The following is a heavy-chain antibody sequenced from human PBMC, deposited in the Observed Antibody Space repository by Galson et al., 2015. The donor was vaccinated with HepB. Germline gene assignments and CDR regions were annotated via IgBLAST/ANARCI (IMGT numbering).Heavy chain of an antibody. V-gene: IGHV1-2*02. J-gene: IGHJ4*02. CDR1: GYTFTGYY. D-gene: IGHD6-13*01. CDR3: ARVEVGQEQLVQHFDY. Sequence: SVKVSCKASGYTFTGYYMHWVRQAPGQGLEWMGWINPNSGGTNYAQKFQGRVTMTRDTSISTAYMELSRLRSDDTAVYYCARVEVGQEQLVQHFDYWGQGTLVTVSS. CDR2: INPNSGGT.